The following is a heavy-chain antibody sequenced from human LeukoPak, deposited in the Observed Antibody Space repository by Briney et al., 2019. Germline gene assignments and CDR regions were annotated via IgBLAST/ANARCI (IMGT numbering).Heavy chain of an antibody. Sequence: GGSLRLSCTASGFSFSSYGMHWVRQVPGKGLEWVAVISHDGTKKYHADSVKGRFTISRDNPKNTLYLQMNSLRVEDTAVYYCAKYSPLLWFGEAYDQSDYFDYWGQGTLVTVSS. CDR3: AKYSPLLWFGEAYDQSDYFDY. CDR2: ISHDGTKK. V-gene: IGHV3-30*18. J-gene: IGHJ4*02. CDR1: GFSFSSYG. D-gene: IGHD3-10*01.